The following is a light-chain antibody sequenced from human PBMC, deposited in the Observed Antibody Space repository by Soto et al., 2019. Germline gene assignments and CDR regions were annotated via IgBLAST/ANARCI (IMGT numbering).Light chain of an antibody. CDR2: GAS. V-gene: IGKV3-20*01. CDR3: QHYASSPPIT. Sequence: EIVLTQSPGTLSLSPGERATLSCRTSQGISTSYLAWYQQKPGQAPRLLIYGASIRATGIPDRFSGSGSGTDFTLTISRLEPEDFAVYYCQHYASSPPITFGQGTRLEI. CDR1: QGISTSY. J-gene: IGKJ5*01.